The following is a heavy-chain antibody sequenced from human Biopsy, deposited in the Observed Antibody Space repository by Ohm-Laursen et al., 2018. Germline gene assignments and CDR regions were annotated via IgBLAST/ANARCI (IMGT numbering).Heavy chain of an antibody. J-gene: IGHJ6*02. CDR2: INPSGGST. CDR1: GYTFTSYY. V-gene: IGHV1-46*01. D-gene: IGHD5-18*01. CDR3: ARDWNSGWRLPGMVNYYYNGMDV. Sequence: ASVKVSCKTSGYTFTSYYMHWVRQAPGQGLEWMGIINPSGGSTSNTQKFQGRVTMTRDTSTSTVYMELSSLRSEDTAVYYCARDWNSGWRLPGMVNYYYNGMDVWGQGTTVTVSS.